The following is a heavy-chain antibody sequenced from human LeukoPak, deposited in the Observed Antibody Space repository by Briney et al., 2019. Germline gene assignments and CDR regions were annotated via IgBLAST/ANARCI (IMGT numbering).Heavy chain of an antibody. D-gene: IGHD3-10*01. CDR2: IYYSGST. CDR3: ARDRPYYGSGDAFDI. J-gene: IGHJ3*02. V-gene: IGHV4-59*01. CDR1: GGSISSYY. Sequence: SETLSLTCTVSGGSISSYYWSWIRQPPGKGLEWIGYIYYSGSTNYNPSLKSRVTISVDTSKNQFSLKLSSVTAADTAVYYCARDRPYYGSGDAFDIWGQGTMVTVSS.